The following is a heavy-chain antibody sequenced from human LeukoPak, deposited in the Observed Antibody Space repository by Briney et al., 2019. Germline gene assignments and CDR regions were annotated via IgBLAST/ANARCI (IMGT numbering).Heavy chain of an antibody. Sequence: PGGSLRLSCAASGFTFSSYSMNWVRQAPGKGLEWVSYISSSSTIYYADSVKGRFTISRDNAKNSLYLQMNSLRAEDTAVYYCARSRSPLGDYWGQGTLVTVSS. CDR2: ISSSSTI. J-gene: IGHJ4*02. V-gene: IGHV3-48*01. CDR3: ARSRSPLGDY. CDR1: GFTFSSYS. D-gene: IGHD3-10*01.